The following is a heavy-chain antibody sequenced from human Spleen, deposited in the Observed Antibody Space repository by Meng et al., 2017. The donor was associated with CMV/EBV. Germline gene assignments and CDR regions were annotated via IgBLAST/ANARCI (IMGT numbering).Heavy chain of an antibody. D-gene: IGHD1-26*01. CDR3: ARDHSGSYGGTLYYYGMDV. CDR1: GGSVSSGSYY. V-gene: IGHV4-39*07. J-gene: IGHJ6*02. Sequence: SETLSLTCTVSGGSVSSGSYYWSWIRQPPGKGLEWIGEINHSGSTNYNPSLKSRVTISVDTSKNQFSLKLSSVTAADTAVYYCARDHSGSYGGTLYYYGMDVWGQGTTVTVSS. CDR2: INHSGST.